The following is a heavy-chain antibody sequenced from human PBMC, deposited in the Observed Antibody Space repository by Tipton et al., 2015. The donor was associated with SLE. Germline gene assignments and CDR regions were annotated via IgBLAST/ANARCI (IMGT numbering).Heavy chain of an antibody. CDR3: ARDEPASGSHLLDS. D-gene: IGHD6-13*01. CDR1: GYTFTNYG. V-gene: IGHV1-18*01. CDR2: ISAYNGNT. Sequence: QVQLVQSGAELKKPGASVKVSCKASGYTFTNYGVSWVRQAPGQGLEWVAWISAYNGNTDYAQKLRGRVTVTTDTSTNTAYLELRSLTSDDTALDYCARDEPASGSHLLDSWGQGTLVIVS. J-gene: IGHJ4*02.